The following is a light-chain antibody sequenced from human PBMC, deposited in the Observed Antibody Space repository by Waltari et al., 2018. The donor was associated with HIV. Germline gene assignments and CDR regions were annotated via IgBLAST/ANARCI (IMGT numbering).Light chain of an antibody. Sequence: DIQMTQSPSSLPASVGARAPITCRASHDISNLLNWYQQKPGKAPKLLIYDASNLETGVPSRFSGSGSGTDFAFTISSLQPEDFATYYCQQYDILPFTFGPGTKVDIK. CDR3: QQYDILPFT. CDR1: HDISNL. V-gene: IGKV1-33*01. J-gene: IGKJ3*01. CDR2: DAS.